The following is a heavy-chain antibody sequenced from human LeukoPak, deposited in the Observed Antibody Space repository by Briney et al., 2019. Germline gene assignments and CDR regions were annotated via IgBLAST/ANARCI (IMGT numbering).Heavy chain of an antibody. CDR2: IYYSGST. CDR3: ARYIYYDSSGVG. D-gene: IGHD3-22*01. CDR1: GGSISSGGYY. J-gene: IGHJ4*02. V-gene: IGHV4-31*03. Sequence: SETLSLTCTVSGGSISSGGYYWSWIRQHPGKGLEWIGYIYYSGSTYYNPSLKSRVTISVDTSKNQFSLKLSSVTAADTAVYYCARYIYYDSSGVGWGQGTLVTVSS.